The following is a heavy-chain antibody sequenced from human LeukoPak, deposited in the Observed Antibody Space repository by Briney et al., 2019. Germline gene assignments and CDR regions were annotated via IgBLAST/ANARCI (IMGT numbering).Heavy chain of an antibody. CDR3: LPFYIWGSYDY. D-gene: IGHD3-16*01. V-gene: IGHV3-23*01. Sequence: KSGGSLRLSCAASGLTFSSYAMSWVRQAPGKGLEWVSAVSASADITYYADSVQGRFTISRDNSKNTLYLQMNSLRAEDTALYYCLPFYIWGSYDYWGQGTLVTVSS. CDR1: GLTFSSYA. CDR2: VSASADIT. J-gene: IGHJ4*02.